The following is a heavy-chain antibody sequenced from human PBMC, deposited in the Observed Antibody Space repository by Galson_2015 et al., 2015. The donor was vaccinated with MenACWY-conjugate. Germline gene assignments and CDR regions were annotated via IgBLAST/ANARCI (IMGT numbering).Heavy chain of an antibody. J-gene: IGHJ6*03. CDR3: AKDWSVPYSTISYYFYMDA. V-gene: IGHV3-30*18. CDR2: ISYDGSNE. CDR1: GFTFRRFG. Sequence: SLRLSCAASGFTFRRFGMHWVRQAPGKGLEWMAVISYDGSNESYADPVKGRFTISRYNSKNTLYLQMNSLRADDTAVYYCAKDWSVPYSTISYYFYMDAWGKGTTVTVSS. D-gene: IGHD6-13*01.